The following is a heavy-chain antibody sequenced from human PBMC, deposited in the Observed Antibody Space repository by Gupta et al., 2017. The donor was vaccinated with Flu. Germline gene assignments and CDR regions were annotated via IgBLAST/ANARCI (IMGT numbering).Heavy chain of an antibody. V-gene: IGHV3-23*01. D-gene: IGHD2-2*03. J-gene: IGHJ6*03. CDR3: AKVVGFLPHAYNSHMDV. CDR1: SSYA. Sequence: SSYAMNWVRQGPGRGLEWVSGMSGSGGITYYADSVRGRFTISRDNSKNTLYLQMNSLRGEDTAVYYCAKVVGFLPHAYNSHMDVWGKGTTVT. CDR2: MSGSGGIT.